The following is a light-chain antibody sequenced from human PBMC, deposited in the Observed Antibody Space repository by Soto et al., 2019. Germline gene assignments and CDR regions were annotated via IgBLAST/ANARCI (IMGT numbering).Light chain of an antibody. V-gene: IGKV3-15*01. J-gene: IGKJ1*01. CDR3: QQYNNWPRT. CDR1: QSVSSN. Sequence: ERVMTQPPATLSVSPGARATLSCRANQSVSSNLAWYQQKPGQPPRLLIYDISTRATGIPARFSGSGSGTEFTLTISSLQSEDFAVYYCQQYNNWPRTFGQGTKVDIK. CDR2: DIS.